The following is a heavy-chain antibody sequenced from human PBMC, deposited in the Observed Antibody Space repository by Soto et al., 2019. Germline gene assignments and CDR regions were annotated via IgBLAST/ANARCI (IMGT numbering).Heavy chain of an antibody. Sequence: SETLSLTCSVSDASIRSSTYYWGWIRQTPGKGLEWIGTVSYSGSTFFNPSPKSRVTISVDTSRKQLSLNLTSVTAADTAVYFCARHVDNDYVDFWGQGILVTVSS. CDR3: ARHVDNDYVDF. J-gene: IGHJ4*02. CDR1: DASIRSSTYY. V-gene: IGHV4-39*01. CDR2: VSYSGST.